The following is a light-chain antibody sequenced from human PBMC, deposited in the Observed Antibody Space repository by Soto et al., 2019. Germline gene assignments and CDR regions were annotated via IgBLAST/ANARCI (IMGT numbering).Light chain of an antibody. CDR3: TSYTSSPTNYV. CDR1: SSDIGGYNY. V-gene: IGLV2-14*01. CDR2: EVS. Sequence: QYVLTQPASVSGSPGQSITFSCTGTSSDIGGYNYVSWYQQHPGKAPKLMIYEVSNRPSGVSDRFSGSKSGNTASLTISGLQAEDEADYYCTSYTSSPTNYVFGTGTKLTVL. J-gene: IGLJ1*01.